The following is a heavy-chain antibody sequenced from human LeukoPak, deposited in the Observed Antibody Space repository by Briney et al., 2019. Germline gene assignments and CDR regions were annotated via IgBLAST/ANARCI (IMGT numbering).Heavy chain of an antibody. CDR2: ISYDGSNK. CDR1: RFTFCNYG. Sequence: GGSLRLSCAASRFTFCNYGMHWVRQAPGKGLEWVAVISYDGSNKYYADSVKGRFTISRDNSKTTLYLQMDSLRPEDTAVYFCARDRTVTTSWFDPWGQGTLVTVSS. D-gene: IGHD4-17*01. J-gene: IGHJ5*02. V-gene: IGHV3-30*03. CDR3: ARDRTVTTSWFDP.